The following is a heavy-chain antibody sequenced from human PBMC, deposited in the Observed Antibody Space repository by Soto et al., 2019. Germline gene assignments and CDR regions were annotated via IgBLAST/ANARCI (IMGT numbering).Heavy chain of an antibody. D-gene: IGHD2-2*01. CDR3: ARFIVVVPAANRSDYYGMDV. CDR1: GGTFSSYA. Sequence: QVQLVQSGAEVKKPGSSVKVSCKASGGTFSSYAISWVRQAPGQGLEWMGGIIPIFGTANYAQKFQGRVTITADESTSTAYMEMSSLRSEDTAVYYCARFIVVVPAANRSDYYGMDVWGQGTTVTVSS. J-gene: IGHJ6*02. V-gene: IGHV1-69*01. CDR2: IIPIFGTA.